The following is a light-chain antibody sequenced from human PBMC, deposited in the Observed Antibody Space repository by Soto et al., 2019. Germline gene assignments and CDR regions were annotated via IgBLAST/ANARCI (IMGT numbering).Light chain of an antibody. CDR1: QSVSSK. J-gene: IGKJ1*01. V-gene: IGKV3-15*01. CDR2: GAS. Sequence: VMTQSPATLSVSPGESATVSCRASQSVSSKLAWYQQKPGQAPRLLIYGASTRATGVPARFSGSGSGTEVTLTTSSLQYEEFAVYYFQQYDNRSPWTFGQGTRVEIK. CDR3: QQYDNRSPWT.